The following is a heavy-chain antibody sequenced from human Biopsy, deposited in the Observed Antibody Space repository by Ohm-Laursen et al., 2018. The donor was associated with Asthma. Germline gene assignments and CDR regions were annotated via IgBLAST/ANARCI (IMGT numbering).Heavy chain of an antibody. CDR2: ISYDGRNT. CDR3: ARGGLHYYEYYGMDA. D-gene: IGHD2-21*02. Sequence: SLRLSCAASGFTFDNYTMHWVRQAPGKGLEWVTIISYDGRNTYYADSVEGRFTISRDNSKNTLFLQMSSLRPEDTAVYYCARGGLHYYEYYGMDAWGQGTTVTASS. V-gene: IGHV3-30*04. CDR1: GFTFDNYT. J-gene: IGHJ6*02.